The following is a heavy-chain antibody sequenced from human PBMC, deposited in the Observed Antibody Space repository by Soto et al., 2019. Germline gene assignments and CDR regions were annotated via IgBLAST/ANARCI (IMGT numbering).Heavy chain of an antibody. Sequence: QITLNESGPTVVRPTETLTLTCRFSGFSLTTSGVGVGWIRQSPGKAPEWLALIYWDDDKRYSASLQSRLTINKDTSKNQVVLTVSDLDPTDTATYYCAHRVLRTVFGLVTTTAIYFDFCGQGTPVAVSS. CDR2: IYWDDDK. J-gene: IGHJ4*02. D-gene: IGHD3-3*01. CDR1: GFSLTTSGVG. CDR3: AHRVLRTVFGLVTTTAIYFDF. V-gene: IGHV2-5*02.